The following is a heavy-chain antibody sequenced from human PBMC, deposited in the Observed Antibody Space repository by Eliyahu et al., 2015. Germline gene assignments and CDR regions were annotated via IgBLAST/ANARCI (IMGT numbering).Heavy chain of an antibody. J-gene: IGHJ4*02. CDR1: GXTFXSXG. CDR3: AKGAEGYCSGGFCYLNYFDY. V-gene: IGHV3-23*01. D-gene: IGHD2-15*01. Sequence: EVQLLESGGGLVHPGESLRLXCTASGXTFXSXGLARVRQXPGKGLEWVSSIINSDGRTFYADSVKGRFTISSDNSINTLSLQMNSLRAEDTAIYYCAKGAEGYCSGGFCYLNYFDYWGQGTLVTVSS. CDR2: IINSDGRT.